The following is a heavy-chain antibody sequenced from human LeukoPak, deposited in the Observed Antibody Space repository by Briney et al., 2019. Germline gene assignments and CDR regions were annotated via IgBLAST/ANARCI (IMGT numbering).Heavy chain of an antibody. J-gene: IGHJ4*02. CDR1: GFTFSSYS. Sequence: GGSLRLSCAASGFTFSSYSMNWVRQAPGKGLEWVSSISSSGSYIYYADSVKGRFTISRDNAKNSLYLQMNSLRAEDTAVYYCASFARVTTFDYWGQGTLVTVSS. D-gene: IGHD4-17*01. CDR2: ISSSGSYI. CDR3: ASFARVTTFDY. V-gene: IGHV3-21*01.